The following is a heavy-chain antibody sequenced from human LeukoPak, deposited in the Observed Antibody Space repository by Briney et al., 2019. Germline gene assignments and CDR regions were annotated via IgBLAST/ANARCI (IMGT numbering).Heavy chain of an antibody. CDR1: GFTFSRYW. CDR2: INSYGSST. V-gene: IGHV3-74*03. Sequence: GGSLRLSCAASGFTFSRYWMHWVRHAQGKGTLWVSRINSYGSSTKYADTVEGRFVSSRDNARNILYLQMNSLRAENTAVYYCARDYDPDYYDSSGYSDYWGQGTRVTVSS. J-gene: IGHJ4*01. CDR3: ARDYDPDYYDSSGYSDY. D-gene: IGHD3-22*01.